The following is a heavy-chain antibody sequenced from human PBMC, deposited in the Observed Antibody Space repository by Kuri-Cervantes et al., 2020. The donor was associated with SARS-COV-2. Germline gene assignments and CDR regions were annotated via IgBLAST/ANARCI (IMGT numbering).Heavy chain of an antibody. CDR2: IKQDGSET. CDR3: AKAAGDGYSFGDYFHGMDV. V-gene: IGHV3-7*03. D-gene: IGHD5-24*01. CDR1: GFSFSTYW. Sequence: GESLKISCAAPGFSFSTYWMTWVRQAPGKGLEWVADIKQDGSETYYVDSVKGRFTISRDNAKTSLYLQMNSLRAEDSALYFCAKAAGDGYSFGDYFHGMDVWGRGTTVTVSS. J-gene: IGHJ6*02.